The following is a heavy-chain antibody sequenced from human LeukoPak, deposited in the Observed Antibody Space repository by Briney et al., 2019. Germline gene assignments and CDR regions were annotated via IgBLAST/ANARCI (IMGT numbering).Heavy chain of an antibody. Sequence: GGSLRLSCAASGFAFSDYGMHWVRQAPGKGLEWVSGISSSGGSTYYADSVKGRFTISRDNSKNTLYLQMNSLRAEDTAVHYCSYYDSSGYLWGQGTLVTVSS. V-gene: IGHV3-23*01. CDR3: SYYDSSGYL. D-gene: IGHD3-22*01. CDR1: GFAFSDYG. J-gene: IGHJ4*02. CDR2: ISSSGGST.